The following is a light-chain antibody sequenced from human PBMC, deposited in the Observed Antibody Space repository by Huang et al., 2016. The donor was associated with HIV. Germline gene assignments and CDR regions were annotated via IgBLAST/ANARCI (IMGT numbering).Light chain of an antibody. Sequence: EIVLTQSPATLSLSPGEGATLSCRASQSVSNYLAWYQQKPGQAPRLLIYDASNRATGIPARFSGSGSGTYFTLTISSLEPEDFAVYYCQQRSNWPPMYTFGQGTKLEIK. V-gene: IGKV3-11*01. CDR2: DAS. J-gene: IGKJ2*01. CDR3: QQRSNWPPMYT. CDR1: QSVSNY.